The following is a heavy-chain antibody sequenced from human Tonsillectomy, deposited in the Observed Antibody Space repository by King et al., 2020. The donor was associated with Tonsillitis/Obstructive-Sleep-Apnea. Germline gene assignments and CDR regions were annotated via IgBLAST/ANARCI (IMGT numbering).Heavy chain of an antibody. J-gene: IGHJ3*02. CDR2: INHSGST. CDR1: GGSFSGYY. CDR3: ARALQGYCSGGSCYASAFDI. V-gene: IGHV4-34*01. D-gene: IGHD2-15*01. Sequence: VQLQQWGAGLLKPSETLSLTCAVYGGSFSGYYWSWIRQPPGKGLEWIGEINHSGSTNYNPSLKRRVTISVDTSKNQFSLNLSSVTAADTAVFYCARALQGYCSGGSCYASAFDIWGQGTMVTVSS.